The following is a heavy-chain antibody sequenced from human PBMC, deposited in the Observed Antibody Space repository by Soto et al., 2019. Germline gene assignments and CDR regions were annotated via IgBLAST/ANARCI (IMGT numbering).Heavy chain of an antibody. CDR1: GYTFTSHY. J-gene: IGHJ4*02. CDR2: INPSGGST. V-gene: IGHV1-46*01. D-gene: IGHD2-8*01. Sequence: GPSVKVSCKASGYTFTSHYIHWVRQAPGQGLEWMGIINPSGGSTIYAQRFQGRVTMTRDTSTTTVYMELSSLRSEDTAVYFCATDVMRAYCLDYWGQGTLVTVSS. CDR3: ATDVMRAYCLDY.